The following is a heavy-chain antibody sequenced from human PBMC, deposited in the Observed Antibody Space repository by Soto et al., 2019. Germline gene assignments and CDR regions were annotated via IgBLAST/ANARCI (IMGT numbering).Heavy chain of an antibody. J-gene: IGHJ6*04. CDR3: ASCEGIVPVPGGEVDV. CDR1: GFTFSSHW. D-gene: IGHD2-2*01. V-gene: IGHV3-74*01. Sequence: EVQLVESGGGLVQPGGSLRLSCAASGFTFSSHWMHWVRQAPGKGLVWVSRISPDGSSTSYVDSVKGRFTISRDNARNTLHLQMNSLRAEDTALYYCASCEGIVPVPGGEVDVCGEGTTVTASS. CDR2: ISPDGSST.